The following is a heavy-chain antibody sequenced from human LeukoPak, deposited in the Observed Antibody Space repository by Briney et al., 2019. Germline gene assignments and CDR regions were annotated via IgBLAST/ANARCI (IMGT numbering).Heavy chain of an antibody. Sequence: SETLSLTCTVSGASISSYYWIWIRQPQGKGLEWIGHIYYDGSTNYNPSLKSRVTISVDTSKNQFSLKLSSVTAADTAVYYCARENGGNSVSNWFDPWGQGTLVTVSS. J-gene: IGHJ5*02. V-gene: IGHV4-59*01. CDR3: ARENGGNSVSNWFDP. CDR2: IYYDGST. D-gene: IGHD4-23*01. CDR1: GASISSYY.